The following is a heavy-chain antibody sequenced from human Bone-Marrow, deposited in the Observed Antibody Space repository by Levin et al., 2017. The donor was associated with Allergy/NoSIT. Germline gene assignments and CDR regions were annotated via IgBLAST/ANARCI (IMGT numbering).Heavy chain of an antibody. CDR3: AKDISSSWSTGDLDY. D-gene: IGHD6-6*01. CDR1: GFTFSSYA. J-gene: IGHJ4*02. Sequence: GESLKISCAASGFTFSSYAMSWVRQAPGKGLEWVSGIRGSGVGTYYADSVKGRFTISRDNSKNTLYLQMKSLRAEDTAVYYCAKDISSSWSTGDLDYWGQGTQVIVSS. V-gene: IGHV3-23*01. CDR2: IRGSGVGT.